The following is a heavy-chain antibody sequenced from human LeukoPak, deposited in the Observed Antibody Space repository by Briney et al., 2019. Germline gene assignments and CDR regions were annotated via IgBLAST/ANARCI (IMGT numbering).Heavy chain of an antibody. V-gene: IGHV3-21*01. Sequence: GGSLRLSCAASGFTFSHAWMNWVRQAPGKGLEWVSSISSSSTYIYYTDSMKGRFTISRDNAKNSLYLQVNSLRAEDTAVYYCARDSTRFDYWGQGTLVTVSS. J-gene: IGHJ4*02. CDR3: ARDSTRFDY. CDR2: ISSSSTYI. CDR1: GFTFSHAW.